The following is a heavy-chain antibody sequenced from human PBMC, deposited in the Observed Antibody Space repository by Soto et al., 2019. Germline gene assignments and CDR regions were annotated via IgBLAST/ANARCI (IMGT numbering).Heavy chain of an antibody. V-gene: IGHV3-48*02. D-gene: IGHD5-18*01. CDR1: GFTIRGCS. CDR2: ITIRTGNI. J-gene: IGHJ4*01. CDR3: VRDRDLDRDMVHADL. Sequence: GSLRLSCEASGFTIRGCSMNWVRQAPGKGLEWLAYITIRTGNIVYADSVRGRFTISADNAENSVFLQMNSLRDEDTAVYFCVRDRDLDRDMVHADLWGQGTLVTVSS.